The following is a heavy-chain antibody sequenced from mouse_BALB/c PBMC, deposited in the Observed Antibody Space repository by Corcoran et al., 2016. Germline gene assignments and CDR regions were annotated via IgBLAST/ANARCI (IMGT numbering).Heavy chain of an antibody. Sequence: QVTLKESGPGILQPSQTLSLTCSFSGFSLSTSGMGVSWIRQPSGKGLEWLAHIYWDDDKRYNPSLKSRLTISKDTSRNQVFLKITSVDTADTATYYCARMPPDGYYRPFAYWGQGTLVTVSA. V-gene: IGHV8-12*01. D-gene: IGHD2-3*01. J-gene: IGHJ3*01. CDR1: GFSLSTSGMG. CDR3: ARMPPDGYYRPFAY. CDR2: IYWDDDK.